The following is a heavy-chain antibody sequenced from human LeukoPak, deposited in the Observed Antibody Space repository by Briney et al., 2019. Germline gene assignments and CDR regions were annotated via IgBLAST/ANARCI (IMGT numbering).Heavy chain of an antibody. V-gene: IGHV3-66*01. D-gene: IGHD2-15*01. CDR2: IYSGGST. Sequence: GGSLRLSCAASGFSVSNNYMSWVRQAPGKGLEWVSVIYSGGSTFYADSVKVRFTISRDNSKNTLYLQMNSLRAEDTAVYYCASDSYSPEYFQHWGQGTLVTVSS. CDR1: GFSVSNNY. J-gene: IGHJ1*01. CDR3: ASDSYSPEYFQH.